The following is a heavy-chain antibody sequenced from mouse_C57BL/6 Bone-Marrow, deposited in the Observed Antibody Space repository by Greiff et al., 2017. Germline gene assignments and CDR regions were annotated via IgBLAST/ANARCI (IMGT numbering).Heavy chain of an antibody. CDR1: GYTFTSYW. J-gene: IGHJ3*01. V-gene: IGHV1-69*01. CDR3: ASVVGFAY. Sequence: VQLQQPGAELVMPGASVKLSCKASGYTFTSYWMHWVKQRPGQGLEWIGEIDPSDSYTNYNQKFKGKSTLTVDKSSSTAYMQLSSLTSEDSAVYYCASVVGFAYWGQGTLVTVSA. D-gene: IGHD1-1*02. CDR2: IDPSDSYT.